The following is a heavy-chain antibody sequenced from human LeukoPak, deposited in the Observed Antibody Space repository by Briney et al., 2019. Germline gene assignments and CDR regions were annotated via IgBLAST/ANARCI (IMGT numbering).Heavy chain of an antibody. J-gene: IGHJ3*02. D-gene: IGHD5-24*01. Sequence: GASVKVSCMASGYTFTSYGISWARQAPGQGIEWMGWISAYNGNTNYAQKLQGRVTMTTDKSTSTAYMELRSLRSDDTAVYYCERVGTATSTDAFDIWGQGTMVTVSS. CDR3: ERVGTATSTDAFDI. CDR1: GYTFTSYG. CDR2: ISAYNGNT. V-gene: IGHV1-18*01.